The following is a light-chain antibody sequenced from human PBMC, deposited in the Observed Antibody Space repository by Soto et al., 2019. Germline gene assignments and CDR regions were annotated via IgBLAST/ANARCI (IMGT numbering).Light chain of an antibody. CDR2: GTS. V-gene: IGKV3-15*01. CDR3: QQYNNWPLT. Sequence: EIVMTQSPATLSVSPGERASLSCRASQSISSNLAWYQQKPGPAPRLLIYGTSTRATGIPARFSGNGSGTEFTLTISSLQSEDFAVYYCQQYNNWPLTFGGGTKVDIK. CDR1: QSISSN. J-gene: IGKJ4*01.